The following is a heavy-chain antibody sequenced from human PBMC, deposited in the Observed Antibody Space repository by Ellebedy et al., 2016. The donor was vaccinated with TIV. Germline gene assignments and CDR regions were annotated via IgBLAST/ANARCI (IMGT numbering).Heavy chain of an antibody. J-gene: IGHJ6*03. D-gene: IGHD3-10*01. Sequence: GESLKISCATSGFTFSSYWMHWVRQVPGKGLEWVSRIHIDASRPAYADSVKGRFTISRDNAKSTLYLHMNSLRAEDTSIYYCARGDVVGYYMDVWGKGTTVTVSS. CDR1: GFTFSSYW. V-gene: IGHV3-74*01. CDR3: ARGDVVGYYMDV. CDR2: IHIDASRP.